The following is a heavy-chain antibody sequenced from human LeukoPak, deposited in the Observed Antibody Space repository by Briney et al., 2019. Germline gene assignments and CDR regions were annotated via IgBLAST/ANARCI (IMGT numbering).Heavy chain of an antibody. CDR1: GSSVYIDYY. V-gene: IGHV4-38-2*01. D-gene: IGHD1-26*01. J-gene: IGHJ3*01. CDR2: IHPGGTT. CDR3: ARHSRVIVGAICAFDF. Sequence: SETLSLTCAVSGSSVYIDYYWAWVRQPPGRGLEWFEIIHPGGTTYSTPSLNSRLTKSVDTSANHFSLKLSSVTAADTALYYCARHSRVIVGAICAFDFWGQGTKVTVPA.